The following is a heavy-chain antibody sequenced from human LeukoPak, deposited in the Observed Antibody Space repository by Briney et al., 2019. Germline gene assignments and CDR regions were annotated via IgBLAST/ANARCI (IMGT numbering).Heavy chain of an antibody. J-gene: IGHJ4*02. CDR1: GFTFSSYD. CDR2: IGTAGDT. CDR3: ARAIPYGSGSLDY. V-gene: IGHV3-13*01. D-gene: IGHD3-10*01. Sequence: GGSLRLSCAASGFTFSSYDMHWVRQATGKGLEWVSVIGTAGDTYYPGSVKGRFTISRENAKNSLYLQMNSLRAGDTAVYYCARAIPYGSGSLDYWGQGTLVTVSS.